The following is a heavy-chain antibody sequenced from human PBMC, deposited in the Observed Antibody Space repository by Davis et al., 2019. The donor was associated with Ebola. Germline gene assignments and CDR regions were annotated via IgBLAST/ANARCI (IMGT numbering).Heavy chain of an antibody. D-gene: IGHD2-2*01. CDR2: INHSGST. J-gene: IGHJ5*02. CDR1: GFTFSDHY. CDR3: ARRPLYCSSTSCFGYWFDP. Sequence: PGGSLRLSCATSGFTFSDHYMDWVRQPPGKGLEWIGEINHSGSTNYNPSLKSRVTISVDTSKNQFSLKLSSVTAADTAVYYCARRPLYCSSTSCFGYWFDPWGQGTLVTVSS. V-gene: IGHV4-34*01.